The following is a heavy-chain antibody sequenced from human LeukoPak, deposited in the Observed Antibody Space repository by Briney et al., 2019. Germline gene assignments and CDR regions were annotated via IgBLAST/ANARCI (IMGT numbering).Heavy chain of an antibody. CDR2: ISSRASPI. V-gene: IGHV3-11*01. J-gene: IGHJ6*03. Sequence: GGSLRVSCAASGFAFSDYYMSWIRQAPGKRLEWVSYISSRASPIYYADSVKGRFTISRDNAKNSLYLQMNSLRAEDTAVYYCARGPRTTASDPYYYYYFMDVGGKGTTVTVTS. D-gene: IGHD1-1*01. CDR3: ARGPRTTASDPYYYYYFMDV. CDR1: GFAFSDYY.